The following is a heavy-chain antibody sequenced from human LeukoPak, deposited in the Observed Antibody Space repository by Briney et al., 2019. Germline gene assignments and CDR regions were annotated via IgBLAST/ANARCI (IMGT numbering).Heavy chain of an antibody. D-gene: IGHD4-17*01. CDR2: IIPIFGTA. Sequence: SVKVSCKASGGTFSSYAISRVRQAPGQGLEWMGGIIPIFGTANYAQKFQGRVTITADESTSTAYMELSSLRSEDTAVYYCARVLPSDVTVTTHWGQGTLVTVSS. CDR1: GGTFSSYA. J-gene: IGHJ4*02. V-gene: IGHV1-69*13. CDR3: ARVLPSDVTVTTH.